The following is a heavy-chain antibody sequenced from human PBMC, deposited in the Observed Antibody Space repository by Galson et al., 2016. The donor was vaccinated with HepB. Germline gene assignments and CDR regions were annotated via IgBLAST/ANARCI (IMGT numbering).Heavy chain of an antibody. J-gene: IGHJ5*02. Sequence: SLRLSCAASGLPSNNYAMHWVRQAPGKGLECVSLISGDGRNTYYADSVKGRFSISRDNSKKSLYLEMNSLRTEDTAFNYCGILYGGFDPWGQGTLVTVSS. D-gene: IGHD2/OR15-2a*01. CDR1: GLPSNNYA. V-gene: IGHV3-43*02. CDR3: GILYGGFDP. CDR2: ISGDGRNT.